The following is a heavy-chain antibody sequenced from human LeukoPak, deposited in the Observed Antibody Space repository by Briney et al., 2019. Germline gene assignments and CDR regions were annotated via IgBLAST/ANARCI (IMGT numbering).Heavy chain of an antibody. V-gene: IGHV1-69*10. Sequence: ASVKVSCNASGGTFSSYTISWVRQAPGQGLEWMGGIIPILGIANYAQKFQGRVTITADKSTSTAYMELSSLRSEDTAMYFCAREYPRAFDIWGQGTMVTVSS. CDR1: GGTFSSYT. D-gene: IGHD2-2*02. CDR3: AREYPRAFDI. J-gene: IGHJ3*02. CDR2: IIPILGIA.